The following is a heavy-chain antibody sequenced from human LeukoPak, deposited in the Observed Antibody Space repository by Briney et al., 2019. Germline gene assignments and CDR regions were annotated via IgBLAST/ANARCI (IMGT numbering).Heavy chain of an antibody. V-gene: IGHV1-69*13. CDR1: GDTFSIYG. D-gene: IGHD6-13*01. Sequence: SVKVSCKAVGDTFSIYGISWVRQAPGQGLEWMGGIIPISGAAEYAQKFQGRVTITADEPTTTAYMELTSLTSDDTAVYYCAREQQLVRTLDYWGQGTLVTVSS. CDR2: IIPISGAA. CDR3: AREQQLVRTLDY. J-gene: IGHJ4*02.